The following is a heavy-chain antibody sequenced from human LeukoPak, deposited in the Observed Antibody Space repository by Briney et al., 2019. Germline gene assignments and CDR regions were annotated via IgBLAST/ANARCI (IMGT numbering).Heavy chain of an antibody. CDR3: ARDYYDSSGYPYYFDY. CDR2: IIPIFGTA. D-gene: IGHD3-22*01. CDR1: GGTFSSYA. Sequence: GASVTVSYKASGGTFSSYAISWVRQAPGQGLEWMGGIIPIFGTANYAQKFQGRVTITAYESTSTAYMELSSLRSEDTAVYYCARDYYDSSGYPYYFDYWGQGTLVIVSS. J-gene: IGHJ4*02. V-gene: IGHV1-69*13.